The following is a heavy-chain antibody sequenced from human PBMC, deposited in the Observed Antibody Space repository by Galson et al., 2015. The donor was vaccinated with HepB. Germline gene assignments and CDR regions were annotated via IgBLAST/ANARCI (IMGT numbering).Heavy chain of an antibody. CDR2: VYYSGRT. V-gene: IGHV4-39*07. CDR1: GASISSDNSY. Sequence: SETLSLTCTVSGASISSDNSYWSWIRQPPGKGLEWIASVYYSGRTYYNPSLKNRVTVSADTSKNQFSLKLNSVTAPDTAVYYCARVLTTSASGNYYLRWIDLWGQGTLVTVSS. CDR3: ARVLTTSASGNYYLRWIDL. D-gene: IGHD3-10*01. J-gene: IGHJ5*02.